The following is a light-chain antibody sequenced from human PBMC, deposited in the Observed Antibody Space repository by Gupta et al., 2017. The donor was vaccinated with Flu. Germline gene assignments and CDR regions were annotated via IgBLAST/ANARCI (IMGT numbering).Light chain of an antibody. CDR2: GNN. Sequence: QSVLAQPPPSSGTPGQRVTVSCSRSSSNIGSNTVNWYHQVPGMAPKLLIYGNNQRPSGVPDRFSGSKSGTSSSLAINGLQSEDEADYYCAAWDDSLNGHYVFGTGTKVTVL. CDR1: SSNIGSNT. J-gene: IGLJ1*01. V-gene: IGLV1-44*01. CDR3: AAWDDSLNGHYV.